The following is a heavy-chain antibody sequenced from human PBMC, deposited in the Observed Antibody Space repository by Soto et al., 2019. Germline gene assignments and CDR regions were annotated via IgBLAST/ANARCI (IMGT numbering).Heavy chain of an antibody. Sequence: WGSLRVSCASSDFTFSIYEMNWVRQAPGKGLEWVSYISSSGSTIYYADCVKGRFTISRDNAKNSLYLQMNSLRAEDTAVYYCARDQFGEWPPGYWGQGTLVTVSS. CDR3: ARDQFGEWPPGY. J-gene: IGHJ4*02. V-gene: IGHV3-48*03. D-gene: IGHD3-10*01. CDR1: DFTFSIYE. CDR2: ISSSGSTI.